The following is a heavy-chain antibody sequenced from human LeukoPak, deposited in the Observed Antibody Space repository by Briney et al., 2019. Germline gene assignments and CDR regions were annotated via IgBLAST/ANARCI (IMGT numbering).Heavy chain of an antibody. D-gene: IGHD3-10*01. V-gene: IGHV3-21*01. CDR2: ISSSSSYI. Sequence: GGSLRLSCAASGFTFSSYSMNWVRQAPGKGLEWVSSISSSSSYIYYADSVKGRFTISRDNAKNSLYLQMNSLRAEDTAVYYCARGGTGRHIWFVYYWGQGTLVTVSS. J-gene: IGHJ4*02. CDR3: ARGGTGRHIWFVYY. CDR1: GFTFSSYS.